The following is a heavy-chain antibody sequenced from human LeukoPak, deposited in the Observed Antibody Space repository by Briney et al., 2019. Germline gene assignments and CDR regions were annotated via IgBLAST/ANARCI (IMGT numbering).Heavy chain of an antibody. V-gene: IGHV4-34*01. CDR1: GGSFSGYY. CDR3: ARDPEHGSGSYYSGVYYFDY. CDR2: INHSGST. Sequence: SETLSLTCAVYGGSFSGYYWSWIRQPPGKGLEWIGEINHSGSTNYNPSLKSRVTISVDTSKNQFSLKLSSVTAADTAVYYCARDPEHGSGSYYSGVYYFDYWGQGTLVTVSS. D-gene: IGHD3-10*01. J-gene: IGHJ4*02.